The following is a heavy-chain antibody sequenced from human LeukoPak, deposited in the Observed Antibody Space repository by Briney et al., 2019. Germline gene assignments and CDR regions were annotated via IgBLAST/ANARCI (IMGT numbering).Heavy chain of an antibody. V-gene: IGHV4-59*01. CDR3: ARVPMGTNWFDP. CDR1: GGSISSYY. J-gene: IGHJ5*02. D-gene: IGHD7-27*01. CDR2: IYYSGST. Sequence: SETLSLTCTVSGGSISSYYWSWIRQPPGKGLEWIGYIYYSGSTNYNPSLKSRVTISVDTSKNQFSLKLSSVTAADTAVYYCARVPMGTNWFDPWGQGTLVTVSS.